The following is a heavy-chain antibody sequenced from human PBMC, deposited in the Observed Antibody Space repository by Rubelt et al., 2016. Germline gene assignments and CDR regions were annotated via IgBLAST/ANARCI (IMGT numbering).Heavy chain of an antibody. CDR1: GGSISSYY. V-gene: IGHV4-59*01. D-gene: IGHD6-19*01. CDR2: VTHTGST. CDR3: ARGAVAGIRSWFDP. J-gene: IGHJ5*02. Sequence: QVQLQESGPGLVKPSETLSLSCTVSGGSISSYYWSWVRQPPGKGLEWIGSVTHTGSTFSIPSLANRIPISIDTSRHHYSLKRSSVAAADTAVYYCARGAVAGIRSWFDPWGQGTLVTVSS.